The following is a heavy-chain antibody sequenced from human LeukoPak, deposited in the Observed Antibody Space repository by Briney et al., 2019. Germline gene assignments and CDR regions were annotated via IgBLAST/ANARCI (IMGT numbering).Heavy chain of an antibody. D-gene: IGHD2-15*01. Sequence: GGSLKISCKGSGYSFTSYWIGWVRQVPAKGLEWMGIIYPGDSDTRYSPSSQGQVTISADKSISTAYLQWSSLKPSDTAMYYCARRSGPYYFDYWGQGTLVTVSS. CDR1: GYSFTSYW. CDR2: IYPGDSDT. CDR3: ARRSGPYYFDY. V-gene: IGHV5-51*01. J-gene: IGHJ4*02.